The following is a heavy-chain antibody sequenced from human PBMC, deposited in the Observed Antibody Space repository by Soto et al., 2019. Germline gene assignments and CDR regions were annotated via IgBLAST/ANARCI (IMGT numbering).Heavy chain of an antibody. CDR1: GGSFSGYY. V-gene: IGHV4-34*01. CDR3: ARVGSSSSDYYYYAMDV. Sequence: PSETLSLTCAVYGGSFSGYYWSWIRQPPGKGLEWIGEINHSGSTNYNPSLKSRVTISVDTSKNQFSLKLSSVTAADTAVYYCARVGSSSSDYYYYAMDVWGQGTTVTVSS. D-gene: IGHD6-6*01. J-gene: IGHJ6*02. CDR2: INHSGST.